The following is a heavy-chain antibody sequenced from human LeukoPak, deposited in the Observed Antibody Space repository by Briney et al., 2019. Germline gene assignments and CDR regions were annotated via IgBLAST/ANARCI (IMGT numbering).Heavy chain of an antibody. CDR2: IKQGGSEK. D-gene: IGHD4-17*01. Sequence: GGFLRLSCAASGFTFNNHWMTWVRQAPGKGLDWVASIKQGGSEKYYADSVKGRFTISRDDAKNSLYFQMNSLSADDTAVYYCARGPNYGARVDYLDSWGQGTKVTVSS. J-gene: IGHJ4*02. CDR3: ARGPNYGARVDYLDS. V-gene: IGHV3-7*01. CDR1: GFTFNNHW.